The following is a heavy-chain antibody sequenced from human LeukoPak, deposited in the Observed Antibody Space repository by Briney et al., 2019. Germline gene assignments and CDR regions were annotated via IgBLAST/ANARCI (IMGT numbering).Heavy chain of an antibody. CDR3: ARANYRGIVVVVNYFDY. J-gene: IGHJ4*02. Sequence: PSETLSLTCAVYGGSFSGYYWSWIRQPPGKGLEWIGEINHSGSTNYNPSLKSRVTISVDTSKNQFSLKLSSVTAADTAVYYCARANYRGIVVVVNYFDYWGQGTLVTVSS. CDR2: INHSGST. D-gene: IGHD3-22*01. V-gene: IGHV4-34*01. CDR1: GGSFSGYY.